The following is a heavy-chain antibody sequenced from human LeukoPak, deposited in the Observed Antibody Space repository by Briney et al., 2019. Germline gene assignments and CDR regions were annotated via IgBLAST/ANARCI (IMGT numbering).Heavy chain of an antibody. Sequence: PSETLSLTCTVSGGSISISTYYWGWIRQPPGKGLEWIGSIYYSGGTYYNSSLKSRVTISVDTSNNQFSLKLSSVTAADTAVYYCAREFVPIRGGYRYDYWGQGTLVTVSS. J-gene: IGHJ4*02. CDR3: AREFVPIRGGYRYDY. D-gene: IGHD3-16*02. CDR1: GGSISISTYY. CDR2: IYYSGGT. V-gene: IGHV4-39*07.